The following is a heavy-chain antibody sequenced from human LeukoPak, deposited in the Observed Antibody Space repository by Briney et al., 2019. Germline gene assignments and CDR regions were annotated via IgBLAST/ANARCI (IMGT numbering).Heavy chain of an antibody. V-gene: IGHV4-59*08. Sequence: SETLSLTCTVSGDSISSYYWSWIRQPPGKGLEWIGYIYYSGRTDYNPSLKSRVTISMDTSRNQFSLNLSSVTAADTAVYYCARSNYVWGSYRYMAYFDYWGQGTLVIVSS. CDR2: IYYSGRT. J-gene: IGHJ4*02. CDR3: ARSNYVWGSYRYMAYFDY. D-gene: IGHD3-16*02. CDR1: GDSISSYY.